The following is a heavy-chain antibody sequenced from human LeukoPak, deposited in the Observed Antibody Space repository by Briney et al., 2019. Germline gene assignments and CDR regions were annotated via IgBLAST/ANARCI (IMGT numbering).Heavy chain of an antibody. J-gene: IGHJ5*02. D-gene: IGHD3-3*01. CDR1: GGPISSYY. V-gene: IGHV4-59*01. Sequence: SETLSLTCTVSGGPISSYYWSWIRQPPGKGLEWIGNIYYSRSTNYNPSLKSRVTISVDTSKNQFSLKLSSVTAADTAVYYCARVGAYYDFWNWFDPWGQGTLVTVSS. CDR3: ARVGAYYDFWNWFDP. CDR2: IYYSRST.